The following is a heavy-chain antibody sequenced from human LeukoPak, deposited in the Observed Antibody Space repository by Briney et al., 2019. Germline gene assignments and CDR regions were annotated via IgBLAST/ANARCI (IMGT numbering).Heavy chain of an antibody. V-gene: IGHV3-30-3*01. D-gene: IGHD6-19*01. CDR3: ARDKLGSSGWFLSFDY. Sequence: AGRSLRLSCAASGFTFSSYAMHWVRQAPGKGLEWVAVISYDGSNKYYADSVKGRFTISRDNSKNTLDLQMNGLRAEDTAVYYCARDKLGSSGWFLSFDYWGQGTLVTVSS. CDR1: GFTFSSYA. J-gene: IGHJ4*02. CDR2: ISYDGSNK.